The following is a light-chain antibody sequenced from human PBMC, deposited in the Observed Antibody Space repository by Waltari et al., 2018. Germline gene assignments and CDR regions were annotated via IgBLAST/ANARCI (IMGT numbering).Light chain of an antibody. CDR3: LQVSNFPIS. CDR2: DTS. CDR1: QDISRY. Sequence: DIQMTQSPSSVSASLGDRVTITCRASQDISRYLAWYQQTPGRSPNLLMFDTSSLQSVVPSRLLGSGSGTDFTLSNSSLQPEDFATYYCLQVSNFPISFGQGTRLEIK. J-gene: IGKJ5*01. V-gene: IGKV1D-12*01.